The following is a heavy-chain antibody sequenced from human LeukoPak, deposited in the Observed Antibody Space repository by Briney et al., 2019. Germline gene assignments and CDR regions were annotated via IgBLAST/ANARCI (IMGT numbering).Heavy chain of an antibody. D-gene: IGHD2-2*01. J-gene: IGHJ5*02. CDR2: IIPIFGTA. V-gene: IGHV1-69*13. CDR3: ARAPAWVVPAAMFRAWFDP. CDR1: GGTSSSYA. Sequence: SVKVSCKASGGTSSSYAISWVRQAPGQGLEWMGGIIPIFGTANYAQKFQGRVTITADESTSTAYMELSSLRSEDTAVYYCARAPAWVVPAAMFRAWFDPWGQGTLVTVSS.